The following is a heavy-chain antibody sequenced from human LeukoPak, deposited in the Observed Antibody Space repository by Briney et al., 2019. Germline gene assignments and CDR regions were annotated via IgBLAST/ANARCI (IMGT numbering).Heavy chain of an antibody. D-gene: IGHD2-2*01. CDR2: IIPIFGTA. Sequence: ASVKVSCKASGGTFSSYAISWVRQAPGPGLEWMGGIIPIFGTANYAQKSQGRVTITADKSTSTAYMELSSMRSEDTAVYYCARSYQQEEYGMDVWGKGTTVTVSS. CDR3: ARSYQQEEYGMDV. CDR1: GGTFSSYA. J-gene: IGHJ6*04. V-gene: IGHV1-69*06.